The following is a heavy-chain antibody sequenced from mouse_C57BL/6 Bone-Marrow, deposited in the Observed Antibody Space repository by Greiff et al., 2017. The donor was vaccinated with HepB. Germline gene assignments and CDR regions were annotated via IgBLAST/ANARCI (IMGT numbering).Heavy chain of an antibody. CDR1: GYSITSGYD. V-gene: IGHV3-1*01. CDR2: ISYSGST. D-gene: IGHD1-1*01. J-gene: IGHJ4*01. Sequence: EVQLQESGPGMVKPSQSLSLTCTVPGYSITSGYDWHWIRHFPGNKLEWMGYISYSGSTNYNPSLKSRISITHDTSKNHFFLKLNSVTTEDTATYYCARDYYGSLDYWGQGTSVTVSS. CDR3: ARDYYGSLDY.